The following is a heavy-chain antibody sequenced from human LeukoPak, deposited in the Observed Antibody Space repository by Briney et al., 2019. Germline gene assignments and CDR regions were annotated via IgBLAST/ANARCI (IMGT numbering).Heavy chain of an antibody. CDR1: GGSISSSNW. V-gene: IGHV4-4*02. D-gene: IGHD3-10*01. Sequence: SGTLSLTCAVSGGSISSSNWWSWVRQPPGKGLEWIGRIYSSGTITYNPSLQSRVTMSVDTSKNEFSLKMSSVTAAGTAVYYCTRDSGTTGEVKFDSWGQGTLVAVSS. J-gene: IGHJ5*01. CDR3: TRDSGTTGEVKFDS. CDR2: IYSSGTI.